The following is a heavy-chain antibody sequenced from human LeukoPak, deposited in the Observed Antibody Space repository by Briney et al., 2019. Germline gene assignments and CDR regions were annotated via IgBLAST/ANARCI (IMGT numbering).Heavy chain of an antibody. CDR3: SKGGPHTVTTYRWFDP. Sequence: PSETLSLTCGVYGGSLIGYYWGWISQPPGKGLEWIGEINHSGSTNYNPSLKSRVTISVDTSKRQFSLKLSSVTAADTAVYYCSKGGPHTVTTYRWFDPWGQGTLVTVSS. D-gene: IGHD4-17*01. CDR2: INHSGST. V-gene: IGHV4-34*01. CDR1: GGSLIGYY. J-gene: IGHJ5*02.